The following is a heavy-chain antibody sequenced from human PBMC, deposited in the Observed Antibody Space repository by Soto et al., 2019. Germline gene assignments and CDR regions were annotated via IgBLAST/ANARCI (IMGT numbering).Heavy chain of an antibody. CDR3: ARIPKYYDSSGYSSYYFDY. CDR1: GGSISSGGYY. J-gene: IGHJ4*02. D-gene: IGHD3-22*01. CDR2: IYYSGST. V-gene: IGHV4-31*03. Sequence: PSETLSLTCTVSGGSISSGGYYWSWIRQHPGKGLEWIGYIYYSGSTYHNPSLKSRVTISVDTSKNQFSLKLSSVTAADTAVYYCARIPKYYDSSGYSSYYFDYWGQGTLVTVS.